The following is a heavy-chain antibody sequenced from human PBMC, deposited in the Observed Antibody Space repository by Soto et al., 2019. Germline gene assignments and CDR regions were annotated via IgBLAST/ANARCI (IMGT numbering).Heavy chain of an antibody. CDR1: GGSITSSSHF. Sequence: SETLSLTCTVSGGSITSSSHFWGWVRQPPGKGLEWIGTIYFTGNTYYTPSLKSRLTMSIDTSKNEFSLRLNSVTAADTAVYYCAGQTFTIAAASYGRSNWFDPWGQGTLVTVSS. D-gene: IGHD6-25*01. J-gene: IGHJ5*02. V-gene: IGHV4-39*01. CDR3: AGQTFTIAAASYGRSNWFDP. CDR2: IYFTGNT.